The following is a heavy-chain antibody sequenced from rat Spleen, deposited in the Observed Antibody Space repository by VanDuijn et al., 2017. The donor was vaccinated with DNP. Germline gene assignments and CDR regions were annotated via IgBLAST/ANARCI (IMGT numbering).Heavy chain of an antibody. V-gene: IGHV2-32*01. D-gene: IGHD1-1*01. CDR1: GFSLTNHH. CDR2: VWIGGTT. CDR3: ARDGQWDYLDY. J-gene: IGHJ2*01. Sequence: QVRLEESGPGLMQPSQTLSLACTVSGFSLTNHHVHWVRQPSGKGLEWMGVVWIGGTTHISSIFKSRVSISRDTSKSQVFLEVNSLQSEDTATYYCARDGQWDYLDYWGQGVMVTVAS.